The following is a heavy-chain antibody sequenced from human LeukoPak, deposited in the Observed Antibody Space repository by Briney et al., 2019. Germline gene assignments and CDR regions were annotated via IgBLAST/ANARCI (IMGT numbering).Heavy chain of an antibody. V-gene: IGHV1-2*02. Sequence: GASVKVSCKASGYTFTDFYIHWVRQAPGQGLEWMGWINPNSGGTSYAQNFQGRVTMTRDTSISTAYMELSRLRSDDTAVYYCARDLGFYGSGSYYFDNWGREPWSPSPQ. CDR3: ARDLGFYGSGSYYFDN. CDR2: INPNSGGT. J-gene: IGHJ4*02. D-gene: IGHD3-10*01. CDR1: GYTFTDFY.